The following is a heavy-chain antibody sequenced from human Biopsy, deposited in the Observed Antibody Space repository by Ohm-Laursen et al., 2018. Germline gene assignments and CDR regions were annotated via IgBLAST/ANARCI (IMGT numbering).Heavy chain of an antibody. J-gene: IGHJ3*01. CDR3: VKDGGQTAPYSFDV. D-gene: IGHD3-16*01. CDR1: GFTFSNYA. Sequence: SLRLSCAASGFTFSNYAIHWVRQAPGRGLEWVAPISSDGSSQYYADSVKGRFTISRDTSKNTVYLQMNSLSADDTAIYSCVKDGGQTAPYSFDVWGQGTMVTVSS. V-gene: IGHV3-30*18. CDR2: ISSDGSSQ.